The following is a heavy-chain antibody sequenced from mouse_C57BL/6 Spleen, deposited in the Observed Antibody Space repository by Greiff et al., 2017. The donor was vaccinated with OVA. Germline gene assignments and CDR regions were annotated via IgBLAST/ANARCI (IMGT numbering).Heavy chain of an antibody. CDR2: IYPGSGST. CDR3: ARKEKAWFAY. Sequence: QVQLQQPGAELVKPGASVKMSCKASGYTFTSYWITWVKLRPGQGLEWIGDIYPGSGSTNYHETLKSKATLTVDPYSSTAYMQRSSLTSEDSAVYYCARKEKAWFAYWGQGTLVTVSA. CDR1: GYTFTSYW. V-gene: IGHV1-55*01. J-gene: IGHJ3*01.